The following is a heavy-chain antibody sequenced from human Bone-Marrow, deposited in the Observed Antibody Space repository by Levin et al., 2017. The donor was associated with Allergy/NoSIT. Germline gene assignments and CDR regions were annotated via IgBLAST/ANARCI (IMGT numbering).Heavy chain of an antibody. CDR3: VRDRLSSTTRLIFDY. Sequence: GASVKVSCKASGYTFTNYGFSWVRQAPGQGLEWMGWIGIYNGNSDYARKFQGRVTMTTDTSTTTAYMELRSLRSDDTAVYYCVRDRLSSTTRLIFDYWGQGTLVTVSA. CDR2: IGIYNGNS. D-gene: IGHD1-1*01. V-gene: IGHV1-18*01. CDR1: GYTFTNYG. J-gene: IGHJ4*01.